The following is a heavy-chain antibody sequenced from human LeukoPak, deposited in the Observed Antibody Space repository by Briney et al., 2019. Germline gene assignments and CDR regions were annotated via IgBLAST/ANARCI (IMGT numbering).Heavy chain of an antibody. V-gene: IGHV3-30*01. Sequence: QSGGSLRLSCAASGFTFSSYAMHWGRQAPGKGLEWVAVISYDGSNKYYADSVKGRFTISRDNSKNTLYLQMNSLRAEDKAVYYGARARAMVDYFDYWGQGTLVTVSS. CDR2: ISYDGSNK. J-gene: IGHJ4*02. D-gene: IGHD5-18*01. CDR3: ARARAMVDYFDY. CDR1: GFTFSSYA.